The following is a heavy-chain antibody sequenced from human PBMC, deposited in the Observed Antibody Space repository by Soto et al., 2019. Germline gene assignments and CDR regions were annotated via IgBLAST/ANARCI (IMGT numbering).Heavy chain of an antibody. J-gene: IGHJ4*02. V-gene: IGHV1-18*01. CDR3: AREGLEASYYYVSSGYGMTVF. CDR1: GYTFTSYG. CDR2: ISAYNGNT. Sequence: ASLNVSCKASGYTFTSYGISWVRQAPGQGLEWMGWISAYNGNTNYAQKLQGRVTMTTDTSTSTAYVELRSLRSDDTAVYYCAREGLEASYYYVSSGYGMTVFRGQGTLGTGFS. D-gene: IGHD3-22*01.